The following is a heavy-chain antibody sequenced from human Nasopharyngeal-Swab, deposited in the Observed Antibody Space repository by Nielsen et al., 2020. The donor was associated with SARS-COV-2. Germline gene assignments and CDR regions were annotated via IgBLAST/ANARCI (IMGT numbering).Heavy chain of an antibody. V-gene: IGHV4-39*01. Sequence: SETLSLTCTVSGGSITSSGQYWAWIRQTPGKGLEWIGSIYSSGRTYYNPSLKSRVTISVDTSKNQFSLKLSSVTAADTAVYYCASLYGRGSYWGQGTLVTVSS. CDR1: GGSITSSGQY. CDR2: IYSSGRT. CDR3: ASLYGRGSY. J-gene: IGHJ4*02. D-gene: IGHD2-8*02.